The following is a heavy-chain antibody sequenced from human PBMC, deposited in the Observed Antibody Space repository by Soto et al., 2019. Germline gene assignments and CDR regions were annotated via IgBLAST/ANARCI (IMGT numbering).Heavy chain of an antibody. D-gene: IGHD3-10*02. CDR3: EKCRHYVNYYYCYGMDV. J-gene: IGHJ6*02. CDR1: GFTFSSYA. Sequence: GGSLRLSCAASGFTFSSYAMSWVRQAPGRWLEWVSAISGSGGSTYYADSVKGRFTISRDNSKNTLYLKMNSLRAEDTAVYYCEKCRHYVNYYYCYGMDVWGQGXTVTVYS. V-gene: IGHV3-23*01. CDR2: ISGSGGST.